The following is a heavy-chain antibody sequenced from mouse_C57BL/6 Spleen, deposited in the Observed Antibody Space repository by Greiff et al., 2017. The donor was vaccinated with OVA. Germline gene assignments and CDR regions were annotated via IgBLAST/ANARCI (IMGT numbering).Heavy chain of an antibody. Sequence: VQLQQPGAELVKPGASVKMSCKASGYTFTSYWITWVKQRPGQGLEWIGDIYPGSGSTNYNEKFKSKATLTVDTSSSTAYMQLSSLTSEDSAVYYCARRDDGSSYFDYWGQGTTLTVSS. CDR1: GYTFTSYW. J-gene: IGHJ2*01. CDR2: IYPGSGST. D-gene: IGHD1-1*01. CDR3: ARRDDGSSYFDY. V-gene: IGHV1-55*01.